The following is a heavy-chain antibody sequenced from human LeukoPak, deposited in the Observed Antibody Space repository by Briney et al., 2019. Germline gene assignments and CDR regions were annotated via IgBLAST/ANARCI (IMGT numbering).Heavy chain of an antibody. V-gene: IGHV3-23*01. CDR3: AKDRWNTAMAHFDY. D-gene: IGHD5-18*01. CDR1: GFAFSSYA. CDR2: TTGSSDRT. J-gene: IGHJ4*02. Sequence: GGSLRLSCEASGFAFSSYAMSWVRQAPGKGLEWVSGTTGSSDRTYYADSVKGRFTISRDNSKNTLYLQMNSLRVEDTAIYYCAKDRWNTAMAHFDYWGQGTLVTVSS.